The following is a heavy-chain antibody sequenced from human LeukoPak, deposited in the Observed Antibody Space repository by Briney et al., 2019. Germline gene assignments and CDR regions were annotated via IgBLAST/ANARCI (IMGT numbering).Heavy chain of an antibody. CDR3: ARQLELHYYYYMDV. Sequence: PSQTPSLTCTVSGGSFSSGDYSWNWIRQPAGQGLEWIGRLFSSGTTNYNPSLKSRVTISGDISNNQFSLKLTSVTAADTAVYYCARQLELHYYYYMDVWGKGTTVTVSS. CDR1: GGSFSSGDYS. J-gene: IGHJ6*03. D-gene: IGHD1-7*01. CDR2: LFSSGTT. V-gene: IGHV4-61*02.